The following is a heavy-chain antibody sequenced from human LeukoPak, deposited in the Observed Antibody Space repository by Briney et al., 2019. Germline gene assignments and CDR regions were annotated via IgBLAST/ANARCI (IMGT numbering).Heavy chain of an antibody. V-gene: IGHV1-69*04. CDR2: IIPMLGMS. Sequence: ASVKVSCKASGDTFSRYTISWVRQAPGQGLEWMGRIIPMLGMSDYAQNFQGGVTITADKSTSTAYMELSSLRYEDTAVYYCARETCIAAGGIAPFFDFWGQGTLVTVS. CDR1: GDTFSRYT. CDR3: ARETCIAAGGIAPFFDF. D-gene: IGHD6-13*01. J-gene: IGHJ4*02.